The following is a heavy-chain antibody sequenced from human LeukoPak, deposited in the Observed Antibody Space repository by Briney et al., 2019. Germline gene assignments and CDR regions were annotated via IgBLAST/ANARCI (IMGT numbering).Heavy chain of an antibody. D-gene: IGHD3/OR15-3a*01. CDR3: ARYAFSNYYSPFDY. Sequence: GGSLRLSCTASGFIFSSYGMHWVRQAPGKGLEWVAVIWNDGNPKYYADSVKGRFTISRDNSNNMLFLQMNGLGPEDTAVYHCARYAFSNYYSPFDYWGRGTLVIVSS. V-gene: IGHV3-33*01. CDR2: IWNDGNPK. CDR1: GFIFSSYG. J-gene: IGHJ4*02.